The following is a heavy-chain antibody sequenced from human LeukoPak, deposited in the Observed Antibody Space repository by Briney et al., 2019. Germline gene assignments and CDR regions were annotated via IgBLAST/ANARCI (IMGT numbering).Heavy chain of an antibody. Sequence: SETLSLTCAVSGGSISSGGYSWSWIRQPPGKGLEWIGYIYHSGSTYYNPSLKSRVTISVDRSKNQFSLKLSSVTAADTAVYYCARVLFTNLDIWGQGTMVTVSS. CDR2: IYHSGST. CDR1: GGSISSGGYS. V-gene: IGHV4-30-2*01. CDR3: ARVLFTNLDI. D-gene: IGHD3-3*01. J-gene: IGHJ3*02.